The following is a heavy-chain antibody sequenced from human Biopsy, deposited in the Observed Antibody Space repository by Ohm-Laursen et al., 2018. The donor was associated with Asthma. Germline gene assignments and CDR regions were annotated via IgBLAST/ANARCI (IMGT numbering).Heavy chain of an antibody. J-gene: IGHJ3*01. Sequence: ASVKVSCNASGYNFISFAIHWVRQAPGQRLEWMGWVNTGNGDTKYSQKFQGRVTVTRDTSASPAYMELRSLRSEDTATYYCARTYYDFLTGQVKDVFGVWGQGTMVTVSS. V-gene: IGHV1-3*04. CDR2: VNTGNGDT. D-gene: IGHD3-9*01. CDR3: ARTYYDFLTGQVKDVFGV. CDR1: GYNFISFA.